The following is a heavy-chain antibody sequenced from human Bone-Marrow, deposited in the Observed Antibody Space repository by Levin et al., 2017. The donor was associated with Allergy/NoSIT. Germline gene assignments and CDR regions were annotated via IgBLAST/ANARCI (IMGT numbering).Heavy chain of an antibody. V-gene: IGHV3-7*01. CDR2: IDKVGGET. CDR1: GFIFPNFW. CDR3: ASWVGRDF. J-gene: IGHJ4*02. D-gene: IGHD1-26*01. Sequence: LSLTCVASGFIFPNFWMTWVRQAPGKGLEWVANIDKVGGETYYVDSVKGRFTISRDNAKNSLYLQMNSLRAEDTAVYYCASWVGRDFWGQGTVVTVSS.